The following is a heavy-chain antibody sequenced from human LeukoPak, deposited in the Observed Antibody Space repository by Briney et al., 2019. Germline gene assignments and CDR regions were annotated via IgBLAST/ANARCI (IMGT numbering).Heavy chain of an antibody. V-gene: IGHV4-59*08. Sequence: SETLSLTCTVSGGSISSYYWSWIRQPPGKGLEWIGYIYYSGSTNYNPSLKSRVTISVDTSKNQFSLKLSSVTAADTAVYYCARHLGTVTTPPYYYGMDVWGQGTTVTVSS. CDR1: GGSISSYY. J-gene: IGHJ6*02. D-gene: IGHD4-17*01. CDR3: ARHLGTVTTPPYYYGMDV. CDR2: IYYSGST.